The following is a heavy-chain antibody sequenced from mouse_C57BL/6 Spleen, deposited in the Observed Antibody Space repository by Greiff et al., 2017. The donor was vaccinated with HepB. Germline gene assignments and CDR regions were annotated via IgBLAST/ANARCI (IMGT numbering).Heavy chain of an antibody. CDR1: GFNIKDDY. Sequence: EVQLQESGAELVRPGASVKLSCTASGFNIKDDYMHWVKQRPEQGLEWIGWIDPENGDTEYASKFQGKATITADTSSNTAYLQLSSLTSEDTAVYYCSKGYFDVWGTGTTVTVSS. CDR3: SKGYFDV. CDR2: IDPENGDT. V-gene: IGHV14-4*01. J-gene: IGHJ1*03.